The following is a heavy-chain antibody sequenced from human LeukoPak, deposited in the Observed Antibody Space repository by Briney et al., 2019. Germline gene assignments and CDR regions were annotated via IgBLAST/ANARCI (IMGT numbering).Heavy chain of an antibody. V-gene: IGHV1-69*13. D-gene: IGHD1-7*01. Sequence: SVKVSCKASGGTFSNYAISWVRQAPGQGLEWMGGIIPILGTANNAQKFQGRVTITADESTSTAYMELSSLRSEDTAVYYCARDWGLIGTTDWGGHGNWFDPWGQGTLVTVSS. CDR2: IIPILGTA. CDR1: GGTFSNYA. J-gene: IGHJ5*02. CDR3: ARDWGLIGTTDWGGHGNWFDP.